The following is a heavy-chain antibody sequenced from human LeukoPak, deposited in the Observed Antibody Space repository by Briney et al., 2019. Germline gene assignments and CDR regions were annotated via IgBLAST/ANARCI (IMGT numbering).Heavy chain of an antibody. CDR1: GFTFSSYG. J-gene: IGHJ3*02. CDR2: ISYEGSTS. CDR3: ARVRWDPATPFDI. D-gene: IGHD1-26*01. Sequence: GGSLRLSCAASGFTFSSYGMQWVRQAPGKGLEWVAVISYEGSTSYYADSVKGRFTISRDNSKNTLYLQMNGLRAEDTAVYYCARVRWDPATPFDIWGQGTMVTVSS. V-gene: IGHV3-30*03.